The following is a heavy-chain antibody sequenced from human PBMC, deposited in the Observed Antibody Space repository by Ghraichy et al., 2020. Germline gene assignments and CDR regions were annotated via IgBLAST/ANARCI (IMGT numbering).Heavy chain of an antibody. Sequence: SETLSLTCAVSGYSISTNYYWGWIRQPPGKGLEWIGNVYHSGSTCYNPSLKSRVTISVDTSKNHFSLKLTSVTAADTAVYYCARERPDYYDSGIDYWGQGTLVTVSS. V-gene: IGHV4-38-2*02. J-gene: IGHJ4*02. CDR3: ARERPDYYDSGIDY. D-gene: IGHD3-10*01. CDR1: GYSISTNYY. CDR2: VYHSGST.